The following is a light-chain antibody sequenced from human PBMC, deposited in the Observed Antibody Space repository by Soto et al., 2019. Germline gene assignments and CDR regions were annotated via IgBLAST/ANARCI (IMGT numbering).Light chain of an antibody. J-gene: IGKJ4*01. CDR3: QQSYSTPRT. CDR1: QEIGGY. Sequence: DIQMTQSPSSLSASVGDRVPITCRASQEIGGYLNWYQQKPGKAPELIIYAASSLQSGVPSRFIGSGSGTEFTLTITSPQPEDVATYYCQQSYSTPRTLGGGTKVDIK. CDR2: AAS. V-gene: IGKV1-39*01.